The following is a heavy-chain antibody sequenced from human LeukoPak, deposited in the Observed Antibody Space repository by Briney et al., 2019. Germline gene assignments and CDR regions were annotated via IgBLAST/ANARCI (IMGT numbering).Heavy chain of an antibody. CDR1: GGTFSSYA. D-gene: IGHD2-21*02. V-gene: IGHV1-69*13. CDR2: IIPIFGTA. Sequence: SVKVSCKASGGTFSSYAISWVRQAPGQGLEWMGGIIPIFGTANYAQKFQGRVTITADESTSTAYMELSSLRSEDTAVYYCASGLEAVTALRRKPEYYYYAMDVWGQGTTVTVSS. J-gene: IGHJ6*02. CDR3: ASGLEAVTALRRKPEYYYYAMDV.